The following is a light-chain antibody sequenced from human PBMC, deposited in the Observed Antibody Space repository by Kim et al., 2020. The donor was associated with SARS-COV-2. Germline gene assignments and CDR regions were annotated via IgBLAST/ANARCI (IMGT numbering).Light chain of an antibody. Sequence: AFVGDRVTITCRASQSINSWLAWYQQKPGNAPKLLIYKASALESGVPSRFSGSGSGTEFTLTISSLQPDDFATYYCQQYHSYPLTFGPGTKVDIK. CDR2: KAS. J-gene: IGKJ3*01. V-gene: IGKV1-5*03. CDR1: QSINSW. CDR3: QQYHSYPLT.